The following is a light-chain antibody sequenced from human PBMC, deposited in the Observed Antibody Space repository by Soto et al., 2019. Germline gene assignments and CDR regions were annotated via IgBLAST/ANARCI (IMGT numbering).Light chain of an antibody. V-gene: IGKV3-20*01. CDR1: QSVSSN. Sequence: MGFTQSPGTMSLSPGESATLSCMASQSVSSNLAWYQQKPGQAPRLLIYDASNRATGTPDRFSGSGSGTDFTLTISRLEPEDFAVYYCQQYGSSPPWTFGQGTNVDI. J-gene: IGKJ1*01. CDR3: QQYGSSPPWT. CDR2: DAS.